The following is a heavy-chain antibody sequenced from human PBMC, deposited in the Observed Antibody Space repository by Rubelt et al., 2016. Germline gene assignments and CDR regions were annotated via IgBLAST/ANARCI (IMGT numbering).Heavy chain of an antibody. V-gene: IGHV3-66*01. CDR2: MYAGGGT. J-gene: IGHJ4*02. CDR3: ARSSAEVEDY. CDR1: GFTVSTNY. Sequence: VEVVESGGGLVQPGGSLRLSCTGSGFTVSTNYMSWVRQLPGKGLDWVSVMYAGGGTEYTDSVRGRLTVSRDNSKDTVYLQMNSLRAEDTAVYYCARSSAEVEDYWGQGTLVTVSS. D-gene: IGHD1-26*01.